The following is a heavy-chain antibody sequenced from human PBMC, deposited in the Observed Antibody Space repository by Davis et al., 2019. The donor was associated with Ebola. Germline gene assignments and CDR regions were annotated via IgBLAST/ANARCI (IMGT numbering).Heavy chain of an antibody. V-gene: IGHV2-5*02. Sequence: SGPTLVTPTQTLTLTCTFSGFSLRTTGVGVGGIRQPPGWALVWLALIYWDNDKRYSPSLKSRLTITKDTSENQVVLTMTNMDPVDTGTYYCAHRLVGSSNSWDGGAFDYCGQGTLVTVSS. D-gene: IGHD6-13*01. CDR3: AHRLVGSSNSWDGGAFDY. CDR2: IYWDNDK. CDR1: GFSLRTTGVG. J-gene: IGHJ4*02.